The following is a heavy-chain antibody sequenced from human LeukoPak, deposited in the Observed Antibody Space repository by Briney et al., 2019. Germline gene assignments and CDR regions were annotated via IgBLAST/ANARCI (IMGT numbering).Heavy chain of an antibody. D-gene: IGHD6-19*01. CDR3: AQGGGAVTDDYWYFNI. Sequence: SETLSLTCSVSGGSIRNNYWSWIRQPPGKGLEWIGYVYYSGYATYNPSLSSRLTMSVDASKNQISLNLSSVTAADTAVYFCAQGGGAVTDDYWYFNIWGRGTLVTVSS. CDR2: VYYSGYA. V-gene: IGHV4-59*01. J-gene: IGHJ2*01. CDR1: GGSIRNNY.